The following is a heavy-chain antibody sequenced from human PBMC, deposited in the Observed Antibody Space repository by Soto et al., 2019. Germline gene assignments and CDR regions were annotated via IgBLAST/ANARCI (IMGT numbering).Heavy chain of an antibody. J-gene: IGHJ4*02. CDR1: GYTFTSYG. D-gene: IGHD6-19*01. Sequence: ASVKVSCKASGYTFTSYGISWVRQAPGQGLEWMGWISAYNGNTSYAQKLQGRVTMTTDTSTSTASMELRSLRSDHTAVYYCARDLSLVAGTPDYWGQGTLVTVS. CDR3: ARDLSLVAGTPDY. V-gene: IGHV1-18*01. CDR2: ISAYNGNT.